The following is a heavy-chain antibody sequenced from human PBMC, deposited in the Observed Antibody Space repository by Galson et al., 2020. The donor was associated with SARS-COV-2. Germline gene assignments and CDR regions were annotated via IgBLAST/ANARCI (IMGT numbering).Heavy chain of an antibody. J-gene: IGHJ3*02. V-gene: IGHV3-9*01. CDR1: GFTFDDYA. CDR2: ISWNSGSI. D-gene: IGHD3-10*02. Sequence: GGSLSLSCAASGFTFDDYAMHWVRQAPGKGLEWVSGISWNSGSIGYADSVKGRFTISRDNAKNSLYLQMNSLRAEDTALYYCAKEGTTFGAFDIWGQGTMVTVSS. CDR3: AKEGTTFGAFDI.